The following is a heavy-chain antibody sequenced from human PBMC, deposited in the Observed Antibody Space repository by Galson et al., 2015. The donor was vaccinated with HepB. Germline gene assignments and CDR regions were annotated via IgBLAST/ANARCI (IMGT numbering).Heavy chain of an antibody. CDR3: ATRSGASGWYSYFQH. V-gene: IGHV3-23*01. Sequence: PGKGLEWVSGMSDNGDNTFYADSVKGRFTISRDISKNTVYLQMNSLKVEDTAVYYCATRSGASGWYSYFQHWGQGTLVTVSS. D-gene: IGHD6-19*01. J-gene: IGHJ1*01. CDR2: MSDNGDNT.